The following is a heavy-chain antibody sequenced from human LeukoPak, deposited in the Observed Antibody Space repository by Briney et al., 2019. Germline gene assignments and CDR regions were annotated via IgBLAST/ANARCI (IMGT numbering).Heavy chain of an antibody. CDR3: ARIYGAGSSKSDNFDY. V-gene: IGHV3-33*01. J-gene: IGHJ4*02. Sequence: GGSLRLSCAASGFTFSSYGMHWVRQAPGKGLEWVAVIWYDGSNKYYADSVKGRFTISRDNSKNTLYLQMNSLRAEDTAVYYCARIYGAGSSKSDNFDYWGQGTLVTVSS. CDR2: IWYDGSNK. D-gene: IGHD3-10*01. CDR1: GFTFSSYG.